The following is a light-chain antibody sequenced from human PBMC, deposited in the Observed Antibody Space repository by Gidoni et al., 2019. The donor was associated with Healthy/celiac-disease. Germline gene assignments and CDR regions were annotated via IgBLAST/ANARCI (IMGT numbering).Light chain of an antibody. V-gene: IGKV1-NL1*01. CDR3: QQYYSTRKT. CDR1: QGISNS. CDR2: AAS. Sequence: DIQMTQSPSSLYASVGDRVTITCRASQGISNSLAWYQQKPGKAPKLLLYAASRLESGVPSRFSGSGSGTDYTLTISSLQPEDFATYYCQQYYSTRKTFGQGTKVEIK. J-gene: IGKJ1*01.